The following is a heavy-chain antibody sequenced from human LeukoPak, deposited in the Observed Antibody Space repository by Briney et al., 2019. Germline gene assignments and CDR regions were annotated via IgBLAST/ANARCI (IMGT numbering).Heavy chain of an antibody. CDR3: ARGINIGIYSSSHFDY. J-gene: IGHJ4*02. CDR2: INHSGST. D-gene: IGHD6-6*01. CDR1: GGSFSGYY. V-gene: IGHV4-34*01. Sequence: PSETLSLTCAVYGGSFSGYYWSWVRQLPGKGLEWIGEINHSGSTHYNPSLKSRVTISVDTSKNQFSLKLSSVTAADTAVYYCARGINIGIYSSSHFDYWGQGTLVTVSS.